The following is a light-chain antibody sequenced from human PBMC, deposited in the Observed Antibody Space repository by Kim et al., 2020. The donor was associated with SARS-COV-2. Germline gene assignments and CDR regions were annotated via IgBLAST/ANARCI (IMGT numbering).Light chain of an antibody. V-gene: IGKV1-33*01. J-gene: IGKJ4*01. CDR2: DAS. CDR1: QDIKNY. Sequence: ASEGDSVTITCQASQDIKNYLNWYQKKPGKGPKVLIYDASNLETGVPSRFSGSGSGTDFTFTISNLQPDDFATYYCQQYDNLPLTFGGGTKVDIK. CDR3: QQYDNLPLT.